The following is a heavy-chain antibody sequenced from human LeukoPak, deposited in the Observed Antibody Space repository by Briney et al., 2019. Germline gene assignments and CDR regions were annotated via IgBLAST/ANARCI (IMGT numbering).Heavy chain of an antibody. V-gene: IGHV3-23*01. CDR1: GFTFSSYA. CDR2: ISGSGGST. D-gene: IGHD6-19*01. Sequence: GGSLRLSCAASGFTFSSYAMSWVRQAPGKGLEWVSAISGSGGSTYYADSLEGRFTISRDNAKKSLYLQMNSLRAEDTAVYYCARDSDGVAGTTSYFQHWGQGTLVTVSS. J-gene: IGHJ1*01. CDR3: ARDSDGVAGTTSYFQH.